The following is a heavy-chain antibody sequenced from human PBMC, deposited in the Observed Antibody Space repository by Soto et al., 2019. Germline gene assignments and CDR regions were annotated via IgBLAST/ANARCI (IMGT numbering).Heavy chain of an antibody. J-gene: IGHJ4*02. CDR1: GGSISSYY. CDR2: IYYSGST. D-gene: IGHD2-15*01. Sequence: SETLSLTCTVSGGSISSYYWSWIRQPPGKGLEWIGYIYYSGSTNYNPSLKSRVTISVDTSKSQFSLKLSSVTAADTAVYYCAREKIGCSGGSCYFDYWGQGTLVTVSS. CDR3: AREKIGCSGGSCYFDY. V-gene: IGHV4-59*12.